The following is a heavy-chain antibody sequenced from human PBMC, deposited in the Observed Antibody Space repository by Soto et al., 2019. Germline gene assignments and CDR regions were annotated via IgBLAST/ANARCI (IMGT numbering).Heavy chain of an antibody. CDR1: GFTFSSYG. CDR3: AKPYYDSSGYSQGAFDI. D-gene: IGHD3-22*01. V-gene: IGHV3-30*18. Sequence: PGGSLRLSCAASGFTFSSYGMHWVRQAPGQGLEWVAVISYDGSNKYYADSVKGRFTISRDNSKNTLYLQMNSLRAEDTAVYYCAKPYYDSSGYSQGAFDIWGQGTMVTVSS. J-gene: IGHJ3*02. CDR2: ISYDGSNK.